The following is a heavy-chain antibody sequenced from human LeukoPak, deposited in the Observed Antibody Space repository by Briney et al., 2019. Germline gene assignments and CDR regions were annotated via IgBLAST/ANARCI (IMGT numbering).Heavy chain of an antibody. CDR3: ARAVGVATIDY. Sequence: SETLSLTCTVSGGSISSSSYYWGWIRQPPGKGLEWIGSIYYSGSTYYNPSLKSRVTISVDTSKNQFSLKLSSVTAADTAVYYCARAVGVATIDYWGQGTLVTVSS. V-gene: IGHV4-39*07. D-gene: IGHD5-12*01. CDR2: IYYSGST. CDR1: GGSISSSSYY. J-gene: IGHJ4*02.